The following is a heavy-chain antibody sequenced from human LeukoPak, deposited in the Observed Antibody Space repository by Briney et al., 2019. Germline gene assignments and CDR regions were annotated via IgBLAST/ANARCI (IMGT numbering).Heavy chain of an antibody. CDR1: GGSFSGYY. J-gene: IGHJ5*02. CDR2: INHSGST. CDR3: ARPSLAGLAWGESWFDP. D-gene: IGHD3-16*01. Sequence: SETLSLTCAVYGGSFSGYYWSWIRQPPGKGLEWIGEINHSGSTNYNPSLKSRVTISVDTSKNQFSLKLSSVTAADTAVYYCARPSLAGLAWGESWFDPWGQGTLVTVSS. V-gene: IGHV4-34*01.